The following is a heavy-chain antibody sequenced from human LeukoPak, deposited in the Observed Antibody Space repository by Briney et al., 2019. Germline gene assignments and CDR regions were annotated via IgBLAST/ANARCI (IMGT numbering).Heavy chain of an antibody. CDR2: ISPYNGNI. D-gene: IGHD3-9*01. CDR1: GYTFSNFG. V-gene: IGHV1-18*01. J-gene: IGHJ4*02. Sequence: ASVRVSCKTSGYTFSNFGINWVRQAPGQGLEWMGWISPYNGNINYAQNLQGRVTMTADTSTSTAYMELRSLRSDDTAVYYCARDLSHTIFGANFDYWGQGTLVTVSS. CDR3: ARDLSHTIFGANFDY.